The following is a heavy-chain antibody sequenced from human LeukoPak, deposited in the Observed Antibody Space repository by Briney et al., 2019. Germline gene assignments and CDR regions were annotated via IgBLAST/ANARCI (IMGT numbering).Heavy chain of an antibody. CDR3: AKDILGFGELLSY. Sequence: GGSLRLSCAASGFTFSSYGMHWVHQAPGKGLEWVAVISYDGSNKYYADSVKGRFTISRDNSKNTLYLQMNSLRAEDTAVYYCAKDILGFGELLSYWGQGTLVTVSS. D-gene: IGHD3-10*01. J-gene: IGHJ4*02. CDR1: GFTFSSYG. CDR2: ISYDGSNK. V-gene: IGHV3-30*18.